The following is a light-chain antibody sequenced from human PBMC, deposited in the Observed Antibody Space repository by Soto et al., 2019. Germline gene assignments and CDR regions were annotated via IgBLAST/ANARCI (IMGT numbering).Light chain of an antibody. J-gene: IGLJ3*02. CDR2: EVN. CDR3: CSHVGGSSPQWV. Sequence: QSALTQPASVSGSPGQSSTISCTGTSNDVGGYNLVSWFQQHPGKAPKLMISEVNKRPSGVSNRFSGSKSANTASLTISGLQADDESDYYCCSHVGGSSPQWVFGGWTKVTVL. V-gene: IGLV2-23*02. CDR1: SNDVGGYNL.